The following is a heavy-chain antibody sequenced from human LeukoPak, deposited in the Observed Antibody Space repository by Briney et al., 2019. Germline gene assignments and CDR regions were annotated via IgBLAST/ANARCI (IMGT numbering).Heavy chain of an antibody. V-gene: IGHV3-53*01. CDR2: FYSCGST. J-gene: IGHJ4*02. CDR3: SRDGGGSFPHY. D-gene: IGHD2-15*01. Sequence: PGGSLTLSCAVSGFTVSSNLLSWVRQPPGKGLEGVSDFYSCGSTYYADSRKGRFTISRENPKNTLYLQMNNLRAKDAAVYYCSRDGGGSFPHYWGQGTLVPVSS. CDR1: GFTVSSNL.